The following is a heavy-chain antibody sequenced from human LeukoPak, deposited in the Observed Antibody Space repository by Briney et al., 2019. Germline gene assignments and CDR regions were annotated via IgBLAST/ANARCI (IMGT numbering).Heavy chain of an antibody. CDR1: GYTFTSYG. D-gene: IGHD6-19*01. V-gene: IGHV1-18*04. Sequence: TSVKVSCKASGYTFTSYGISWVRQAPGQGLEWMGWISAYNGNTNYAQKLQGRATMTTDTSTSTAYMELRSLRSDDTAVYYCARGRLGQWLVRILDYWGQGTLVTVSS. CDR2: ISAYNGNT. J-gene: IGHJ4*02. CDR3: ARGRLGQWLVRILDY.